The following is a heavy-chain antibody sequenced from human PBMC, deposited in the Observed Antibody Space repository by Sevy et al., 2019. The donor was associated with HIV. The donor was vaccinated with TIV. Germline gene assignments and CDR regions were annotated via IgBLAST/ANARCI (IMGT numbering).Heavy chain of an antibody. CDR2: VYYTGGT. Sequence: SETLSLTCTVSGGPINSDHWNWIRQPPGKGLEWIGHVYYTGGTNYNPSLKNRVTISVDRTKNQFSLKLTSVTAADTAVYYCARRNDFDIWGQGTMVTVSS. CDR3: ARRNDFDI. J-gene: IGHJ3*02. V-gene: IGHV4-59*08. CDR1: GGPINSDH.